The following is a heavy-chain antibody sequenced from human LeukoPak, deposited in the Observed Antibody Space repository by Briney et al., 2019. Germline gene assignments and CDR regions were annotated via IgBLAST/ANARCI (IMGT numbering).Heavy chain of an antibody. D-gene: IGHD1-7*01. J-gene: IGHJ4*02. Sequence: PSETLSLTCTVSGGSIRSYYWSWFRQPPGKGLEWIGYIGDSGNTRYNPSLEGRVTISVDTSKSQFSLKLNSAAAADTAVYYCVRHGLPDWSYDYWGQGNLVTVSS. CDR3: VRHGLPDWSYDY. V-gene: IGHV4-59*08. CDR2: IGDSGNT. CDR1: GGSIRSYY.